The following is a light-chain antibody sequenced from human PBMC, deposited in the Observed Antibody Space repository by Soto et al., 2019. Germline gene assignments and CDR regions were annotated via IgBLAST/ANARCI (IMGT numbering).Light chain of an antibody. CDR3: QKYSSVPV. CDR2: AAS. Sequence: DIQMTQSPTSLSASVGDRVTITCRASQGIRNFVAWYQQKPGKAPKLLIYAASTLQSGVPSRFSGSGSGTDFTLTIISLQTEDVATYSCQKYSSVPVFGPGTKVEIK. J-gene: IGKJ3*01. V-gene: IGKV1-27*01. CDR1: QGIRNF.